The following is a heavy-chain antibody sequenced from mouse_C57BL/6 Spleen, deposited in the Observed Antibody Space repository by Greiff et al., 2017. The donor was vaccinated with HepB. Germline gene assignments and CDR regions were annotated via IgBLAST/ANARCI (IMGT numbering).Heavy chain of an antibody. CDR2: IYPGDGDT. V-gene: IGHV1-80*01. J-gene: IGHJ2*01. Sequence: QVQLQQSGAELVKPGASVKISCKASGYAFSSYWMNWVKQRPGKGLEWIGQIYPGDGDTNYNGKFKGKATLTADKSSSTAYMQLSSLTSEDSAVYFCARLDDRGYFDYWGQGTTLTVSS. CDR3: ARLDDRGYFDY. CDR1: GYAFSSYW. D-gene: IGHD2-12*01.